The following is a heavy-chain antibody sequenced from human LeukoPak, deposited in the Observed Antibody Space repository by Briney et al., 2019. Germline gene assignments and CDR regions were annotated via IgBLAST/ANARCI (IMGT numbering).Heavy chain of an antibody. D-gene: IGHD3-22*01. CDR1: GGSISSYY. Sequence: SETLSLTCTVSGGSISSYYWSWIRQPAGQGLEYIGRMYTSGSTNYNPSLKSRVTISVDTSKDQFSLKLSSVTAADTAVYYCARGYDGSGYYYRNWYFDLWGRGTLVTVSS. CDR2: MYTSGST. CDR3: ARGYDGSGYYYRNWYFDL. V-gene: IGHV4-4*07. J-gene: IGHJ2*01.